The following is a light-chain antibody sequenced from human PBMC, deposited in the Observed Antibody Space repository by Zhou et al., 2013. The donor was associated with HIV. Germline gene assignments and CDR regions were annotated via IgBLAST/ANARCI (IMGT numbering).Light chain of an antibody. CDR1: QSVSNNY. Sequence: EIVLTQSPGTLSLSPGERATLSCRASQSVSNNYLAWYQQKPGQAPRLLIYGASSRATGIPDRFSGSGSGTDFTLTISRLEPEDFAVYYCQQYGSSPRTFGQGTQAGDQT. V-gene: IGKV3-20*01. J-gene: IGKJ2*01. CDR2: GAS. CDR3: QQYGSSPRT.